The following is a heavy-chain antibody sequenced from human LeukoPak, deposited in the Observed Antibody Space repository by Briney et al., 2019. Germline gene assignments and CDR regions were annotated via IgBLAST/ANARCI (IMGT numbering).Heavy chain of an antibody. Sequence: ASVKVSCKASGYTFTSYGISWVRQAPGQGLEWMGWISAYNGNTNYAQKLQGRVTMTTDTSTSTACMELRSLRSDDTAVYYCARDLSTAMVAYYFDYWGQGTLVTVSS. J-gene: IGHJ4*02. V-gene: IGHV1-18*01. CDR3: ARDLSTAMVAYYFDY. CDR2: ISAYNGNT. CDR1: GYTFTSYG. D-gene: IGHD5-18*01.